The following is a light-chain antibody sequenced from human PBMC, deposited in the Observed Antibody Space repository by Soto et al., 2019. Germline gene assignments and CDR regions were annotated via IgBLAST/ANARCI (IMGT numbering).Light chain of an antibody. V-gene: IGKV3-20*01. CDR2: GAS. CDR1: QSVSSSY. Sequence: EIVLMQSPGTLSLSPGERATLSCRASQSVSSSYLVWYQQKPGQAPRLLIYGASSRATGIPDRFSGSGSGTDFTLTISRLEPEDFAVYYCQQYGSSSLTFGGGTKVEIK. J-gene: IGKJ4*01. CDR3: QQYGSSSLT.